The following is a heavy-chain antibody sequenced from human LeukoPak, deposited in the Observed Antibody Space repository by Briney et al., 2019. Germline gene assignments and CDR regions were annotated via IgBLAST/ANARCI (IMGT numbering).Heavy chain of an antibody. J-gene: IGHJ4*02. V-gene: IGHV1-69*06. D-gene: IGHD3-22*01. Sequence: GASVKVSCKASGGTFSSYAISWVRQAPGHGLEWMGGIIPIFGTANYAQKFQGRVTMTEDTSTDTAYMELSSLRSEDTAVYYCATDPSYYYDSSGYNWGQGTLVTVSS. CDR3: ATDPSYYYDSSGYN. CDR1: GGTFSSYA. CDR2: IIPIFGTA.